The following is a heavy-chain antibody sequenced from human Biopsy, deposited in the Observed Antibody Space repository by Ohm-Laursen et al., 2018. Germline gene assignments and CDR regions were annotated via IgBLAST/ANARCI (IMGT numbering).Heavy chain of an antibody. Sequence: GSLRLSCAASGFAFNLYEMNWVRQAPGKGMEWISYIYGGGSPVSYADSVKGRFTISRDNAQNSLYLHMNSLRAEDTAVYYCARLNSGTYDASDLWGQGTMAIVSS. CDR2: IYGGGSPV. CDR1: GFAFNLYE. CDR3: ARLNSGTYDASDL. J-gene: IGHJ3*01. V-gene: IGHV3-48*03. D-gene: IGHD1-26*01.